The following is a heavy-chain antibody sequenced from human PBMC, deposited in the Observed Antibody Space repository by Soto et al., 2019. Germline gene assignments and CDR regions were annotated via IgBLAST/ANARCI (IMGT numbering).Heavy chain of an antibody. CDR2: LDAGGSNT. CDR3: ARRYSGQNYAMDV. Sequence: EVQLLESGGGLVQPGGSLRLSCAASGFTFSNYAMRWVRQAPGKGLEWVSSLDAGGSNTYYADSVKGRFTISRDNSKNTLYRQSNSLGAEDTAVYYCARRYSGQNYAMDVWGQGTTVTVSS. V-gene: IGHV3-23*01. J-gene: IGHJ6*02. CDR1: GFTFSNYA. D-gene: IGHD5-12*01.